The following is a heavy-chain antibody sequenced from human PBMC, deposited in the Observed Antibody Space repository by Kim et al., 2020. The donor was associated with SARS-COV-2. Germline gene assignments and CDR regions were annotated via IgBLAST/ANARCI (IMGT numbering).Heavy chain of an antibody. D-gene: IGHD6-25*01. CDR1: RFTFSSYS. CDR2: ISTTSSYI. Sequence: GGSLRLSCAASRFTFSSYSMNWVRQAPGKGLEWVSSISTTSSYIFYADSVKGRFTISRDNAKNSLYLQMNSLRAEDTALYYCARDRSPYSSGWHRGRADAFDIWGQGTMVTVSS. V-gene: IGHV3-21*01. CDR3: ARDRSPYSSGWHRGRADAFDI. J-gene: IGHJ3*02.